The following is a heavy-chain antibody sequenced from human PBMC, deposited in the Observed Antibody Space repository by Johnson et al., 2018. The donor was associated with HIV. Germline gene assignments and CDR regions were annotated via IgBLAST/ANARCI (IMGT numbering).Heavy chain of an antibody. CDR1: GFTFGDYA. D-gene: IGHD6-13*01. CDR2: ISYDGSNK. J-gene: IGHJ3*01. Sequence: QVRLVESGGGLVQPGRSLRLSCTASGFTFGDYAMSWVRQAPGKGLEWVAVISYDGSNKYYADSVKGRFTISRDNSKNTLYLQMSSLKVEDTAMYYCARDGESQQLPLGDAFDVWGQGTMVIVSS. CDR3: ARDGESQQLPLGDAFDV. V-gene: IGHV3-30*04.